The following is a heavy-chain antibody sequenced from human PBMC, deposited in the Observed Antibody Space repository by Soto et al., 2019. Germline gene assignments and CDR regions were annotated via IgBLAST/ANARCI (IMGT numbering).Heavy chain of an antibody. V-gene: IGHV1-18*01. CDR2: ISAYNGNT. CDR1: GYTFTSYG. D-gene: IGHD2-15*01. J-gene: IGHJ4*02. Sequence: QVQLVQSGAEVKKPGASVKVSCKASGYTFTSYGISWVRQAPGQGLEWMGWISAYNGNTNYAQKLQGRVTMTTDTSTSPAYMELRSLRSDDTAVYYCARDYCSGGSCYSSARIFDYWGQGTLVTVSS. CDR3: ARDYCSGGSCYSSARIFDY.